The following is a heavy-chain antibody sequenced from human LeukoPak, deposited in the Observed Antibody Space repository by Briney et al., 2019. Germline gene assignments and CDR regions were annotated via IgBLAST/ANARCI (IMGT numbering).Heavy chain of an antibody. CDR1: EFSVGSNY. CDR2: IYSGGST. V-gene: IGHV3-66*01. CDR3: ASSRGYFEN. J-gene: IGHJ4*02. D-gene: IGHD2-2*01. Sequence: GGSLRLSCAASEFSVGSNYMTWVRQAPGKGLEWVSLIYSGGSTYYADSVKGRFTISRDNSKNTLCLQMNCLRAEDTAIYYCASSRGYFENWGQGTLVTVSS.